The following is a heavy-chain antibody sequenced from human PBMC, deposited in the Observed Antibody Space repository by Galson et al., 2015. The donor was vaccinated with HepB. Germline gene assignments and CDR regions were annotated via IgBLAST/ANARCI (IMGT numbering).Heavy chain of an antibody. CDR1: GYTFTSYG. CDR2: ISAYNDNT. D-gene: IGHD3-22*01. V-gene: IGHV1-18*04. J-gene: IGHJ5*02. Sequence: SCKASGYTFTSYGIHWVRQAPGQGLEWMGWISAYNDNTNFAQKFQGRVTMTTDPSTSTAYMELSSLRSDDSALYYCARDGPMHYDSRGQNWLDPWAREPWSPSPQ. CDR3: ARDGPMHYDSRGQNWLDP.